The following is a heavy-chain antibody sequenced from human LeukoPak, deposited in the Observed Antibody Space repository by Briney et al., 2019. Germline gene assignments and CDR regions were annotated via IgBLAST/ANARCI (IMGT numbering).Heavy chain of an antibody. V-gene: IGHV3-23*01. J-gene: IGHJ5*02. CDR3: AKEIAAAGTRSVEVT. CDR1: GFTFSSYA. CDR2: ISGSGGST. D-gene: IGHD6-13*01. Sequence: GGSLRLSCAASGFTFSSYAMSWVRQAPGKGLEWVPAISGSGGSTYYADSVKGRFTISRDNSKNTLYLQMNSLRAEDTAVYYCAKEIAAAGTRSVEVTWGQGTLVTVSS.